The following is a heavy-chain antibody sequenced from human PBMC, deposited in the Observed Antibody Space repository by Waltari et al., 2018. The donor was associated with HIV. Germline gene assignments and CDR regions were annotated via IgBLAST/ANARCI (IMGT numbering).Heavy chain of an antibody. V-gene: IGHV3-49*03. CDR1: GFSFGDYA. Sequence: EVQLGESGGGLVQPGRSLRLSCATSGFSFGDYAMSWFRQAPGKGLGWVGFIRSKAYGGKTQSAASVKGRFTISRDDSKSIAYLQMNSLKTEDTALYYCTRGTFTVTYYFDYWGRGTLVTVSS. J-gene: IGHJ4*02. CDR3: TRGTFTVTYYFDY. CDR2: IRSKAYGGKT. D-gene: IGHD4-17*01.